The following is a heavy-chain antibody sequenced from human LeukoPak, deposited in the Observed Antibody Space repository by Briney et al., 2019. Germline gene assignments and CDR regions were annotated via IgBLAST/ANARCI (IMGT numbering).Heavy chain of an antibody. V-gene: IGHV3-23*01. J-gene: IGHJ4*02. Sequence: GGSLRLSCAASGFTFSSYSMSWVRQAPGKGLEWVSSISGSGGRIDYADSVKGRFTISRDNSKNTLSLQMNSLTAGDTAVYYCAKNPRLEGWIYFDSWGQGILVTVSS. CDR2: ISGSGGRI. D-gene: IGHD1-1*01. CDR1: GFTFSSYS. CDR3: AKNPRLEGWIYFDS.